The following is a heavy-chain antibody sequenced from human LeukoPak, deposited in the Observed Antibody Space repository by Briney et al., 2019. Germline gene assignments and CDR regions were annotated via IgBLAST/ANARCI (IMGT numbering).Heavy chain of an antibody. J-gene: IGHJ3*02. CDR3: AKDWPSERQQLPDYDAFDI. Sequence: GGSLRLSCAASGFTFSTYAMSWVRQAPGKGLEWVSAINSGGSTYYADSLKGRFTISRDNSKNTLYLQMNSLRADDTAVYYCAKDWPSERQQLPDYDAFDIWGQGTMVTVSS. D-gene: IGHD6-13*01. V-gene: IGHV3-23*01. CDR1: GFTFSTYA. CDR2: INSGGST.